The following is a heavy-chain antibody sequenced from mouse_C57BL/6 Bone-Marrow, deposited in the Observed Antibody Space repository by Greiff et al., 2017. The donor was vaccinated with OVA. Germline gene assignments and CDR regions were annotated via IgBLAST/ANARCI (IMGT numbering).Heavy chain of an antibody. J-gene: IGHJ1*03. Sequence: ESGPGLVKPSQSLSLTCSVTGYSITSGYYWNWIRQFPGNKLEWMGYISYDGSNNYNPSLKNRISITRDTSKNQFFLKLNSVTTEDTATYYCARRRDYYGFWYFDVWGTGTTVTVSS. CDR2: ISYDGSN. CDR1: GYSITSGYY. V-gene: IGHV3-6*01. D-gene: IGHD1-2*01. CDR3: ARRRDYYGFWYFDV.